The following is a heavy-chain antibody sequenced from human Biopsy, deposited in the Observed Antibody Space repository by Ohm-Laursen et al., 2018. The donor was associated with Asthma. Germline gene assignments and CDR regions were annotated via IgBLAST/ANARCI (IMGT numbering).Heavy chain of an antibody. CDR1: GFSLSTSGGG. D-gene: IGHD1-26*01. J-gene: IGHJ4*02. CDR2: IYWDDDK. Sequence: TQTLTLTGTFSGFSLSTSGGGVGWIRQPPGKVLEWLGNIYWDDDKRYSPSLQSRLTITRDTPKDQVVLTMTNMGPVDTGTYYCVHTLVGLKAFDFWGQGTLVTVSS. CDR3: VHTLVGLKAFDF. V-gene: IGHV2-5*02.